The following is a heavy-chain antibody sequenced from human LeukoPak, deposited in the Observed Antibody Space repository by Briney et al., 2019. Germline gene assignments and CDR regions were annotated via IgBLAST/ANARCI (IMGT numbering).Heavy chain of an antibody. CDR3: AKDFSSGLFDY. CDR2: ISHDGGST. Sequence: GGSLRLSCAASGFTFSSFAMSWVRQTPGKGLEWVSTISHDGGSTYFADSVKGRFTISRDNSKSTLYLQMNSLRAEDTALYFCAKDFSSGLFDYWGQGTLSPSPQ. J-gene: IGHJ4*02. CDR1: GFTFSSFA. V-gene: IGHV3-23*01. D-gene: IGHD6-19*01.